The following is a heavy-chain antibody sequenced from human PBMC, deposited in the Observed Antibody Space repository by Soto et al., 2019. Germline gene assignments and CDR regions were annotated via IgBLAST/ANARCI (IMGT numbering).Heavy chain of an antibody. CDR1: GGTFTNYA. J-gene: IGHJ6*02. V-gene: IGHV1-69*13. D-gene: IGHD2-15*01. CDR2: IIPIFGTA. CDR3: GSWVKDVRIGGNSYYGMDV. Sequence: VQLVQSGAEVKKPGSSVKVSCKASGGTFTNYAFSWVRQAPGQGLEWLGGIIPIFGTADYAQKFQGRVTLTADAPTSTAHMELSILRSDDTAVYYCGSWVKDVRIGGNSYYGMDVWGQGTTVTVSS.